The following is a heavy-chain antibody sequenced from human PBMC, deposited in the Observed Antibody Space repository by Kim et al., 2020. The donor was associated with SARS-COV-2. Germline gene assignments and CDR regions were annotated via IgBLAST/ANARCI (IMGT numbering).Heavy chain of an antibody. J-gene: IGHJ4*02. Sequence: GGSLRLSCAASGFTFDDYAMHWVRQAPGKGLEWVSGISWNSGSIGYADSVKGRFTISRDNAKNSLYLQMNSLRAEDTALYYCASHLRNFDYWGQGTLVTASS. CDR3: ASHLRNFDY. CDR1: GFTFDDYA. V-gene: IGHV3-9*01. D-gene: IGHD3-16*01. CDR2: ISWNSGSI.